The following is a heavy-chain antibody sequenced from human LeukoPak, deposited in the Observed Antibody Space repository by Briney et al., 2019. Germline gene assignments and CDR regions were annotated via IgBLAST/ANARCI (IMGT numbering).Heavy chain of an antibody. CDR3: ARDFHRHITMTMDV. J-gene: IGHJ6*03. CDR1: GFTFSSYA. D-gene: IGHD3-22*01. CDR2: ISYDGSNK. Sequence: GGSLRLSCAASGFTFSSYAMHWVRQAPGKGLEWVAVISYDGSNKYYADSVKGRFTISRDNSKNTLYLQMNSLRAEDTAVYYCARDFHRHITMTMDVWGKGTTVTVSS. V-gene: IGHV3-30*01.